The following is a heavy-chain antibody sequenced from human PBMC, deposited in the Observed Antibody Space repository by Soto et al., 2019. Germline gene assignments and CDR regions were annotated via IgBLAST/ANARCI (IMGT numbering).Heavy chain of an antibody. CDR2: ISSSSSTI. CDR1: GFTFSSYS. CDR3: ARSLKNGSGSYHFTSYYYYGMDV. J-gene: IGHJ6*02. Sequence: GGSLRLSCAASGFTFSSYSMNWVRQAPGKGLEWVSYISSSSSTIYYADSVKGRFTISRDNAKNSLYLQMNSLRDEDTAVYYCARSLKNGSGSYHFTSYYYYGMDVWGQGTTVTVSS. D-gene: IGHD3-10*01. V-gene: IGHV3-48*02.